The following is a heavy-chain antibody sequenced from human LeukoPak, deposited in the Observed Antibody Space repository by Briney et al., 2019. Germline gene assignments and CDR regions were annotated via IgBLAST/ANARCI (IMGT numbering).Heavy chain of an antibody. CDR1: GFSFSSYW. J-gene: IGHJ3*02. Sequence: GESLKISCKGFGFSFSSYWIVWVRQMPGKGLEWMGIIFPDDSDTRYSPSFQGQVTISADKSISTAYLRWISLKASDTALYYCARQSSSSHAFDIWGQGTMVSVSS. D-gene: IGHD6-6*01. V-gene: IGHV5-51*01. CDR2: IFPDDSDT. CDR3: ARQSSSSHAFDI.